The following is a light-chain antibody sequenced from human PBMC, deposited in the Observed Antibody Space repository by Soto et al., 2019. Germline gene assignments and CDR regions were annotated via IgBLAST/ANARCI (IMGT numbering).Light chain of an antibody. CDR3: QQGSTTRWS. CDR1: QTITNF. Sequence: DIQMTQSPSSLSASIGDRVTITCRANQTITNFFSWYQQKPGKAPYLLIYAASSLRSGVPSRFSGSGSRTTFALTISSVQRDDFATYYCQQGSTTRWSFGQGPKVDLK. V-gene: IGKV1-39*01. CDR2: AAS. J-gene: IGKJ1*01.